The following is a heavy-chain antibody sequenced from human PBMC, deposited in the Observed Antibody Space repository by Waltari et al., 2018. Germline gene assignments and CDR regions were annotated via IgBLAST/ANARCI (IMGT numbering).Heavy chain of an antibody. D-gene: IGHD2-2*01. V-gene: IGHV3-21*01. Sequence: EVQLVESGGGLVKPGGSLRLSCAASGFTFSSYSMNWVRQAPGKGLEWVSSISSSSSYIYYADSVKGRFTISRDNAKNALYLQMNSLRAEDTAVYYCASTGYCSSTSCRGVDWGQGTLVTVSS. CDR2: ISSSSSYI. CDR1: GFTFSSYS. CDR3: ASTGYCSSTSCRGVD. J-gene: IGHJ4*02.